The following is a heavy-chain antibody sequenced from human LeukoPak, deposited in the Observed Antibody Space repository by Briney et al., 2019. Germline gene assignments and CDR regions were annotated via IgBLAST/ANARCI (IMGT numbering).Heavy chain of an antibody. D-gene: IGHD3-3*01. J-gene: IGHJ4*02. CDR3: AKENTIFGVVGYYFDY. V-gene: IGHV3-23*01. CDR1: GFTFSSYA. Sequence: GGSLRLSCAASGFTFSSYAMSWVRQAPGKGLEWVSGISGSGGGTYYADSVKGRFAISRDNSKNTLSLQMNSLRAEDTAVYYCAKENTIFGVVGYYFDYWGQGTLVTVSS. CDR2: ISGSGGGT.